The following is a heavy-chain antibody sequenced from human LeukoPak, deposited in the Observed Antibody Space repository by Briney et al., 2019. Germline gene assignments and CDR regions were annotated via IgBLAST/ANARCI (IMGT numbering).Heavy chain of an antibody. D-gene: IGHD2-2*03. CDR2: ISSSSSTI. V-gene: IGHV3-48*01. CDR3: AKDAHWILFDD. CDR1: GFTFSSYS. Sequence: GGSLRLSCAASGFTFSSYSMLWVRQAPGKGLEWVSYISSSSSTIYYADSVKGRFTISRDNAKNSLYLQMNTLRAEDTAVYYCAKDAHWILFDDWGQGTLVTVSS. J-gene: IGHJ4*02.